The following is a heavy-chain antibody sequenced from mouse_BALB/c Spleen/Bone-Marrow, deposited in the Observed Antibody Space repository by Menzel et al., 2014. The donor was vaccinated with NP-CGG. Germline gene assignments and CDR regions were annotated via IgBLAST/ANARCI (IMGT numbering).Heavy chain of an antibody. Sequence: EVQLQQSGPELVKPGASVKISCKASGYTFTDYNMYWVKQSHGKSLEWIGYIYPYNGGTGYNQKFKSKATLTVDNSSSTAYMELRSLTSEDSAVYYCARRGTTYYFDYWGQGTTLTVSS. CDR3: ARRGTTYYFDY. V-gene: IGHV1S29*02. CDR1: GYTFTDYN. J-gene: IGHJ2*01. CDR2: IYPYNGGT. D-gene: IGHD1-1*01.